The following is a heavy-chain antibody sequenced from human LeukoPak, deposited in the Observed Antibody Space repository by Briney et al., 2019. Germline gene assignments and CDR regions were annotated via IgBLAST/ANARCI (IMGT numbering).Heavy chain of an antibody. CDR3: AKGSYYDSSGSFYFDY. J-gene: IGHJ4*02. CDR2: ISGSGDNT. CDR1: GFTFSSYG. V-gene: IGHV3-23*01. Sequence: GGSLRLSCAASGFTFSSYGMSWVRQAPGKGLEWVSGISGSGDNTYYADSVKGRFTVSRDNSKNTLYVQVNSLGTEDTAAYYCAKGSYYDSSGSFYFDYWGQGTLVTVSS. D-gene: IGHD3-22*01.